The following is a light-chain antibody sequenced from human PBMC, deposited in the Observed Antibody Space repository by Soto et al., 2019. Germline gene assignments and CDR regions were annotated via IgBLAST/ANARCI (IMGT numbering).Light chain of an antibody. CDR2: GAS. CDR1: ESVDIN. CDR3: QQYGNSPQT. J-gene: IGKJ1*01. V-gene: IGKV3-20*01. Sequence: SVLTQSQGTLSLSPGERVTLSCRASESVDINLAWYQQKPGQAPRLLIYGASSRATGIPNRFSGSGSGTDFTLTISRLEPEDFAVYYCQQYGNSPQTFGQVTKVDI.